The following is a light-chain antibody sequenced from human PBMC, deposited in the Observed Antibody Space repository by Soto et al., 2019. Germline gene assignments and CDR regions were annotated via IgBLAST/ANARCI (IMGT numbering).Light chain of an antibody. Sequence: QSALTQPPSASGSPGQSVTISCTGTSSDVGGYNYVSWYQQHPGKAPKLMIYEVSKRPSGVPDRFSGSKSGNTASLTVSGLQAEYEADYCCSSYAGSNNLGVFGTGTKLTVL. CDR1: SSDVGGYNY. CDR2: EVS. CDR3: SSYAGSNNLGV. J-gene: IGLJ1*01. V-gene: IGLV2-8*01.